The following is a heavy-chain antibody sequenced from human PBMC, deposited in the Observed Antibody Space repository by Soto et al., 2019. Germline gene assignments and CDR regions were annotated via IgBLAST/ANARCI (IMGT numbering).Heavy chain of an antibody. J-gene: IGHJ3*02. CDR1: GFTFSSYA. D-gene: IGHD5-12*01. CDR2: ISGSGGST. V-gene: IGHV3-23*01. CDR3: AKVDIVATIRGRGAFDI. Sequence: GGSLRLSCAASGFTFSSYAMSWVRQAPGKGLEWVSAISGSGGSTYYADSVKGRFTISRDNSKNTLYLQMNSLRAEDTAVYYCAKVDIVATIRGRGAFDIWGQGTMVTVSS.